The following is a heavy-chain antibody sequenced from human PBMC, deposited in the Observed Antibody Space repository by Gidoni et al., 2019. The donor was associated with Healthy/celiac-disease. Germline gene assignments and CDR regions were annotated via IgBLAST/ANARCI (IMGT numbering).Heavy chain of an antibody. V-gene: IGHV4-4*02. J-gene: IGHJ4*02. D-gene: IGHD4-17*01. CDR1: GGSISSSNW. Sequence: QVQLQESGPGLVKPSGTLSLTCAVSGGSISSSNWWSWVRQPPGKGLEWLGEIYHSGSTNYHPSLKSLVTISVDKSKNQFSLKLSSVTAADTAVYYCARYYGDYELFDYWGQGTLVTVSS. CDR2: IYHSGST. CDR3: ARYYGDYELFDY.